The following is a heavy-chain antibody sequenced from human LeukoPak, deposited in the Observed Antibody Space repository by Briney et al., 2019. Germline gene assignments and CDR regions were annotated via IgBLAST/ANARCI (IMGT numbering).Heavy chain of an antibody. D-gene: IGHD4-17*01. J-gene: IGHJ6*02. CDR2: INPSDGST. CDR3: ARDYGHLYYYYYGMDV. Sequence: ASVKVSCKASGYTFTSYYMHWVRQAPGQGLEWMGIINPSDGSTSYAQKFQGRVTMTRDTSTSTVYMELSSLRSEDTAVYYCARDYGHLYYYYYGMDVWGQGTTVTVSS. CDR1: GYTFTSYY. V-gene: IGHV1-46*03.